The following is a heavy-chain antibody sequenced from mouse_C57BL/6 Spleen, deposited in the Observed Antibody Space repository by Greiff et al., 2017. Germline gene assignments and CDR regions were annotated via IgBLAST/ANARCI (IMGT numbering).Heavy chain of an antibody. D-gene: IGHD3-1*01. CDR3: ARSGTWDY. J-gene: IGHJ2*01. Sequence: VQLQQSGAELVRPGTSVKVSCKASGYAFTNYLIEWVKQRPGQGLEWIGVINPGSGGTNYNEKFKGKATLTADKSSSTAYMQLSSLTSEDSAVYFCARSGTWDYWGQGTTLTVSS. CDR2: INPGSGGT. V-gene: IGHV1-54*01. CDR1: GYAFTNYL.